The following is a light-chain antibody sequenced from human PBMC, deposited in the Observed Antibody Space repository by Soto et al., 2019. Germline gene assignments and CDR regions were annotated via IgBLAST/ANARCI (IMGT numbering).Light chain of an antibody. CDR2: DIL. V-gene: IGKV3D-15*01. CDR3: QQRSNWPPWT. J-gene: IGKJ1*01. Sequence: EIVVTQSPATLSVSPGERATLSCRASQSVGSDLAWYQQKPGRAPRLVIYDILTRATGVPTRISGSGSGTEFTLTISSLQSEDFAVYYCQQRSNWPPWTFGQGTKADIK. CDR1: QSVGSD.